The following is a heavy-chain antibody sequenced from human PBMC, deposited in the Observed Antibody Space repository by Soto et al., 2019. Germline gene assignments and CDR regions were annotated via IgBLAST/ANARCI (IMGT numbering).Heavy chain of an antibody. CDR3: ASRRLPTVTEPYYYYGMDV. CDR2: INPNSGGT. CDR1: GYTFTGYY. V-gene: IGHV1-2*02. J-gene: IGHJ6*02. Sequence: ASVKVSCKASGYTFTGYYMHWVRQAPGQGLEWMGWINPNSGGTNYAQKFQGRVTMTRDTSISTAYMELSRLRSDDTAVYYCASRRLPTVTEPYYYYGMDVWGQGTTVTVS. D-gene: IGHD4-4*01.